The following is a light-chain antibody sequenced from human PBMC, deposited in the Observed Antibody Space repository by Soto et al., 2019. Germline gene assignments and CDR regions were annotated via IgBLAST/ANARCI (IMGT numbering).Light chain of an antibody. J-gene: IGLJ1*01. Sequence: QSVLTQPASVSGSPGQSITIPCTGTSSDVGNYKYVSWYQQHPGKAPKLMIYEVSNRPSAVSNRFSGSKSGNTASLTISGLQAEDETDYYCFSYTSSGTYVFGTGTKVTVL. CDR3: FSYTSSGTYV. V-gene: IGLV2-14*01. CDR1: SSDVGNYKY. CDR2: EVS.